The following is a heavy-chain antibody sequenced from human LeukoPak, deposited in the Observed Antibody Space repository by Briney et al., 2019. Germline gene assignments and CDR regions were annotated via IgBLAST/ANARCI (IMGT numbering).Heavy chain of an antibody. CDR1: GFTVSSNY. CDR2: IYSGGST. CDR3: ARDSISVGAYYYYGMDV. Sequence: GGSLRLSCAASGFTVSSNYMSWVRQAPGKGLEWVSVIYSGGSTYYADSVKGRFTISRDNSKNTLYLQMNSLRAEDTAVYYCARDSISVGAYYYYGMDVWGQGTTVTVSS. J-gene: IGHJ6*02. D-gene: IGHD3-16*01. V-gene: IGHV3-53*01.